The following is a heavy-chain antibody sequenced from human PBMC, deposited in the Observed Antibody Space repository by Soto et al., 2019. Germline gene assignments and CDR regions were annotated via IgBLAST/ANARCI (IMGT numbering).Heavy chain of an antibody. CDR2: ISGSGGST. J-gene: IGHJ4*02. Sequence: EVQLLESGGGLVQPGGSLRLSCAASGFTFSDYAMTWIRQAPGKGLEWVSVISGSGGSTFYADSVKGRFTIYSDSSKNTVYLQMNSLRVEDTAVYYCARALSSTWYPLDYWGQGTLVTVSS. D-gene: IGHD6-13*01. CDR1: GFTFSDYA. V-gene: IGHV3-23*01. CDR3: ARALSSTWYPLDY.